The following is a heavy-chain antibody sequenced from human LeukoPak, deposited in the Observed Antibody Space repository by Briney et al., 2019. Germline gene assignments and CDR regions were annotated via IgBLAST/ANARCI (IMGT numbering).Heavy chain of an antibody. J-gene: IGHJ4*02. Sequence: YIDSVKGRFTISRDNSNSMVFLQMDSLTADDTALYFCARGGYTYGPGLWGQGTLVTVSS. V-gene: IGHV3-23*01. CDR3: ARGGYTYGPGL. D-gene: IGHD5-18*01.